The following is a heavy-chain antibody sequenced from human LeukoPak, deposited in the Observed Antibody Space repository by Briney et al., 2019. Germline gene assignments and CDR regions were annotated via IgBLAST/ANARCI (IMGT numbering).Heavy chain of an antibody. J-gene: IGHJ5*02. D-gene: IGHD6-19*01. V-gene: IGHV4-59*01. Sequence: SETLSLTCTVSGGSISSYYWSWIRQPPGKGLEWIGYIYYSGSTNCNPSLKSRVTISVDTSKNQFSLKLSSVTAADTAVYYCARAGYSSGWYANNWFDPWGQGALVTVSS. CDR3: ARAGYSSGWYANNWFDP. CDR1: GGSISSYY. CDR2: IYYSGST.